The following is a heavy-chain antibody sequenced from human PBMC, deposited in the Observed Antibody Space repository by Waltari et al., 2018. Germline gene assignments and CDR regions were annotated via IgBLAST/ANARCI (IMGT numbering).Heavy chain of an antibody. CDR1: GDSISSGYY. J-gene: IGHJ5*02. CDR3: ARVNRRITILGVVLNWFDP. Sequence: QVQLQESGPGLVTPSETLSLPRTVSGDSISSGYYCAWGRQTPEKGLEWIGVVYHRWSTYYNPSLKSRVTSTGDTSKIQFSLKLSSVTAADTAVYYCARVNRRITILGVVLNWFDPGGQGTLVTVSS. V-gene: IGHV4-38-2*02. CDR2: VYHRWST. D-gene: IGHD3-3*01.